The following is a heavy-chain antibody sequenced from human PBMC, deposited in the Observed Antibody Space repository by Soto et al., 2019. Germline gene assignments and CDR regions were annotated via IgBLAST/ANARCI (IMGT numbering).Heavy chain of an antibody. CDR2: INPDGRQR. CDR1: GLIFSDQW. Sequence: SVGSLRLSCIASGLIFSDQWMSWVRHVPGKGLEWVAAINPDGRQRPYVDSVRGRFTISRDNAQDSLYLQMNTLRVEDTAVYYCARGSNGAFDLWGQGTKVRVSS. CDR3: ARGSNGAFDL. V-gene: IGHV3-7*02. J-gene: IGHJ3*01. D-gene: IGHD2-8*01.